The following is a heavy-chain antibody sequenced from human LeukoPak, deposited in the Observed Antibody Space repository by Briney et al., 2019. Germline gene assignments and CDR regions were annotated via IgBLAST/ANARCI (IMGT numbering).Heavy chain of an antibody. CDR3: ARDATAPSDTAMVTSFADY. D-gene: IGHD5-18*01. V-gene: IGHV1-2*02. Sequence: GASVKVSCKASGYTFTGYYMHWVRQAPGQGLEWMGWINPNSGGTNYAQKFQGRVTMTRDTSISTAYMELSRLRSDDTAVYYCARDATAPSDTAMVTSFADYWGQGTLVTVSS. CDR2: INPNSGGT. CDR1: GYTFTGYY. J-gene: IGHJ4*02.